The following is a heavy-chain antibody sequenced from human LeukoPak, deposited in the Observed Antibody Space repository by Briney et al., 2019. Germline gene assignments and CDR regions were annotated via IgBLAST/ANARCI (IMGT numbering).Heavy chain of an antibody. CDR1: GFTFSSYW. Sequence: SGGSLRLSCAASGFTFSSYWMNWARQAPGKGLEWVANIRQDGSEKNYVDSVKGRFTISRDNAKNSLFLQMDSLRAEDTAVYYCAGGAGWLIDYWGQGTLVTVSS. V-gene: IGHV3-7*03. J-gene: IGHJ4*02. CDR2: IRQDGSEK. D-gene: IGHD3-16*01. CDR3: AGGAGWLIDY.